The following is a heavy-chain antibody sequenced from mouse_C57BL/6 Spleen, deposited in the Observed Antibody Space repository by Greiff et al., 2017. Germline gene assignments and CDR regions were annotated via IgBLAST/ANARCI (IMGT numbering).Heavy chain of an antibody. CDR1: GYSFTDYN. Sequence: LVESGPELVKPGASVKISCKASGYSFTDYNMNWVKQSNGKSLEWIGVFNPNYGTTSYNQKFKGKATLTVDQSSSTAYMQLNSLTSEDSAVYYCARRDGYPGDYFDYWGQGTTLTVSS. D-gene: IGHD2-3*01. J-gene: IGHJ2*01. V-gene: IGHV1-39*01. CDR3: ARRDGYPGDYFDY. CDR2: FNPNYGTT.